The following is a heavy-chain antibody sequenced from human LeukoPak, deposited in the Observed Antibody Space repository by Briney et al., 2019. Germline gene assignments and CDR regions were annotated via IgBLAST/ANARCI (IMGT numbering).Heavy chain of an antibody. V-gene: IGHV1-69*05. Sequence: VASVKVSCKASGYTFTSYGISWVRQAPGQGLEWMGGIIPIFGTANYAQKFQGRVTITTDESTSTAYMELSSLRSEDTAVYYCATNPHYYDSSGYYMGFAFDIWGQGTMVTVSS. J-gene: IGHJ3*02. CDR2: IIPIFGTA. CDR3: ATNPHYYDSSGYYMGFAFDI. D-gene: IGHD3-22*01. CDR1: GYTFTSYG.